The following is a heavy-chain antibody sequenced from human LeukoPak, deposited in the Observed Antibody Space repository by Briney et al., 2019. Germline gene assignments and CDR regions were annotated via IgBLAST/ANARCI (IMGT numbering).Heavy chain of an antibody. CDR2: ISGYNGNT. D-gene: IGHD6-19*01. Sequence: GASVKVSCKASGYTFTSYGFTWVRQAPGQGLEWMGWISGYNGNTNYAQKLQGRVTITADKSTSTAYMELSSLRSEDTAVYYCAAPPHSSGWDPFDYWGQGTLVTVSS. J-gene: IGHJ4*02. CDR1: GYTFTSYG. CDR3: AAPPHSSGWDPFDY. V-gene: IGHV1-18*01.